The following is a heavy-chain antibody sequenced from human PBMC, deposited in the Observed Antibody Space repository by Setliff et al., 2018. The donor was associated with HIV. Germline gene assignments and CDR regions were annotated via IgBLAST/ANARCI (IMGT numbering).Heavy chain of an antibody. J-gene: IGHJ4*02. CDR2: TNWDGSST. CDR1: GFKFDDYG. Sequence: GGSLRLSCAASGFKFDDYGMSWVRQAPGKGLEWVSGTNWDGSSTHYADSVKGRFTLSRDNAKNCVYLQMNSLRAEDTALYYCARVLAVAGTDPPGDYWGQGTLVTVSS. CDR3: ARVLAVAGTDPPGDY. V-gene: IGHV3-20*04. D-gene: IGHD6-19*01.